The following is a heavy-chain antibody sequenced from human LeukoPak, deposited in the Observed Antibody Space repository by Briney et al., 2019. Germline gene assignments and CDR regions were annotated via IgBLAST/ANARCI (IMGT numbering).Heavy chain of an antibody. V-gene: IGHV4-59*11. CDR3: ARGPHYHDSSGYSPYYYYYMDV. Sequence: SQTLSLTCTVSSGSISSHYWSWIRQPPGKGLERIGYIYYSGSTDYNPSLKSRVTISVDTSKNQFSLKLSSVTAAGTAVYYCARGPHYHDSSGYSPYYYYYMDVCGKGTTVTVSS. J-gene: IGHJ6*03. CDR1: SGSISSHY. CDR2: IYYSGST. D-gene: IGHD3-22*01.